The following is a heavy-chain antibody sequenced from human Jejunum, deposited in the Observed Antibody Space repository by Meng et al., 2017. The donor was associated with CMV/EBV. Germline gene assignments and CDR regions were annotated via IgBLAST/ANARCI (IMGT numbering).Heavy chain of an antibody. Sequence: CGVSGDSISSGDSYWSWIRQPPGKGLEWIGYIYESGSTSYNPSLESRVTISVDTSKNQFSLKVMSVTAADTAVYCCAREGTNSYYFDYWGQGTLVTVSS. J-gene: IGHJ4*02. CDR3: AREGTNSYYFDY. D-gene: IGHD1-14*01. CDR2: IYESGST. V-gene: IGHV4-30-4*01. CDR1: GDSISSGDSY.